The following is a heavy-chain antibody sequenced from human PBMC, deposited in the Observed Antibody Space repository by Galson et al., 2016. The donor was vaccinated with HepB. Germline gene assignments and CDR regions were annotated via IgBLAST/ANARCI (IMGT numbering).Heavy chain of an antibody. CDR2: IYVLGDTI. Sequence: SLRLSCAASGFTFSSYSMNWVRQAPGKRLEWIAYIYVLGDTIYYSDSVKGRFTISRDNAKNSLYLQMNSLRDEDTAIYYCVREADYSSGVFDYWGQGILVTVSS. CDR3: VREADYSSGVFDY. D-gene: IGHD6-19*01. V-gene: IGHV3-48*02. CDR1: GFTFSSYS. J-gene: IGHJ4*02.